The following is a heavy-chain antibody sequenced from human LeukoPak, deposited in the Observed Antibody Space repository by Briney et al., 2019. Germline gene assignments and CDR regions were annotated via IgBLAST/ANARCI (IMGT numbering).Heavy chain of an antibody. Sequence: PGGPLRLSCAASGFTFSSYAMSWVRQAPGKGLEWVSAISGSGGSTYYADSVKGRFTISRDNSKNTLYLQMNSLRAEDTAVYYCAKDLAWTYYYDSSGSDYWGQGTLVTVSS. D-gene: IGHD3-22*01. CDR2: ISGSGGST. J-gene: IGHJ4*02. CDR3: AKDLAWTYYYDSSGSDY. V-gene: IGHV3-23*01. CDR1: GFTFSSYA.